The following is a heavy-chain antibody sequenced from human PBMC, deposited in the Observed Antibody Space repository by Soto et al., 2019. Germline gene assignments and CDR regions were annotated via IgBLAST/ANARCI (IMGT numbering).Heavy chain of an antibody. D-gene: IGHD2-15*01. CDR3: ASGYCSGGSCYPYDAFDI. CDR2: IIPIFGTA. J-gene: IGHJ3*02. Sequence: SVKVYCKTSGCTFSSYAISWVRQAPGQGLEWMGGIIPIFGTANYAQKFQGRVTITADKSTSTAYMELSSLRSEDTAVYYCASGYCSGGSCYPYDAFDIWGQGTMVTV. V-gene: IGHV1-69*06. CDR1: GCTFSSYA.